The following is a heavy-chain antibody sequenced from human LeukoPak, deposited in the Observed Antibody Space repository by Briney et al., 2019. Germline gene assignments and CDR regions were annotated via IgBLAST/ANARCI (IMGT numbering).Heavy chain of an antibody. CDR3: ARGGGYSERFDY. V-gene: IGHV3-7*01. J-gene: IGHJ4*02. CDR1: GFTFSDSW. CDR2: IKFDGTEK. Sequence: PGGSLRLSCAASGFTFSDSWMTWVRQAPGKGLEWVATIKFDGTEKQYVASVRGRFTISRVNAENSMFLRMESLSPEDTAVYYCARGGGYSERFDYWGQGTLVTVSS. D-gene: IGHD1-26*01.